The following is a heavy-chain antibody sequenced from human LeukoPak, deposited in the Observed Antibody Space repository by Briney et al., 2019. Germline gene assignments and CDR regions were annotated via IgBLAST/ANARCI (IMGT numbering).Heavy chain of an antibody. V-gene: IGHV3-23*01. J-gene: IGHJ4*01. D-gene: IGHD3-22*01. CDR3: AKGGVVSAFGH. Sequence: GGSLRLSCAASGFTFGTYTMSWVRQAPGKGLEWVSGISGSGGTTDYTDSVKGRFTISRDNSKSTLFLQMRSLRVEDTAVYYCAKGGVVSAFGHWGNGTLVTVSS. CDR1: GFTFGTYT. CDR2: ISGSGGTT.